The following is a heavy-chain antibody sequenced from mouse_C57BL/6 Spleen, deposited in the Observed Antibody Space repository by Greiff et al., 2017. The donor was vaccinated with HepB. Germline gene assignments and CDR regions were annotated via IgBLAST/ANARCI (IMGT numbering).Heavy chain of an antibody. D-gene: IGHD1-1*01. CDR1: GYAFSSSW. CDR3: ARWRDYYGSEAY. V-gene: IGHV1-82*01. J-gene: IGHJ3*01. CDR2: IYTGDGDT. Sequence: VQLQQSGPELVKPGASVKISCKASGYAFSSSWMNWVKQRPGKGLEWIGRIYTGDGDTNYNGKIKGKATLTADKSYSTAYLQISSLTSEDSAVYFCARWRDYYGSEAYWGQGTLVTVSA.